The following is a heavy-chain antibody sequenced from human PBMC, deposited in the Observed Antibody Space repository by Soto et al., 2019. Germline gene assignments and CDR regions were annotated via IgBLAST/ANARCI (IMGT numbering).Heavy chain of an antibody. D-gene: IGHD1-26*01. CDR2: ISWNGESV. Sequence: EVQLVESGGGLVQPGRSLSLSCAASGFNFDDYAMHWVRQPPGKGLEWVAGISWNGESVSYADSVKGRFTISRDNAKNSLPLHMASLRAEDTAFCYCVKDTYLLVGATHFDFWGQGALVTVSS. CDR3: VKDTYLLVGATHFDF. J-gene: IGHJ4*02. V-gene: IGHV3-9*01. CDR1: GFNFDDYA.